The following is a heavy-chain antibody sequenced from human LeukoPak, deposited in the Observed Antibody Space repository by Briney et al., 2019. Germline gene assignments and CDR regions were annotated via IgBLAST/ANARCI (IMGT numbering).Heavy chain of an antibody. J-gene: IGHJ2*01. CDR3: AKDRYSSGWASYWYFNL. V-gene: IGHV3-23*01. D-gene: IGHD6-19*01. Sequence: GGSLRLSCAASGFTFSSYAMSWVRQAPGKGLEWVSAISGSGGSTYYADSVKGRFTISRDNSKNTLYLQMNSLRAEDTAVYYCAKDRYSSGWASYWYFNLWGRGTLVTVSS. CDR2: ISGSGGST. CDR1: GFTFSSYA.